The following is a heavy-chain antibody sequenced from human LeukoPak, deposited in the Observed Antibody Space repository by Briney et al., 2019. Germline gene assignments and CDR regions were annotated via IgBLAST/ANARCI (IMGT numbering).Heavy chain of an antibody. V-gene: IGHV3-21*01. CDR3: ASFAGYSSSCFDP. Sequence: GGSLRLSCAASGFTFSSYSMNWVRQAPGKGLEWVSSISSSSSYIYYADSVKGRFTISRDSAKNSLYLQMNSLRAEDTAVYYCASFAGYSSSCFDPWGQGTLVTVSS. D-gene: IGHD6-13*01. J-gene: IGHJ5*02. CDR1: GFTFSSYS. CDR2: ISSSSSYI.